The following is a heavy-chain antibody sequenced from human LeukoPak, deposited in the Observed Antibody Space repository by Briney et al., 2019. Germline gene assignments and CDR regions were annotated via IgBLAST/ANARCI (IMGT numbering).Heavy chain of an antibody. V-gene: IGHV3-23*01. D-gene: IGHD3-3*01. CDR2: ISGSGGST. CDR1: GFTFSSYA. J-gene: IGHJ6*02. CDR3: ARDPYYDFWELAEPGMDV. Sequence: GGSLRLSCAASGFTFSSYAMSWVRQAPGKGLEWVSAISGSGGSTYYADSVKGRFTISRDNSKNTLYLQMNSLRAEDTAVYYCARDPYYDFWELAEPGMDVWGQGTTVTVSS.